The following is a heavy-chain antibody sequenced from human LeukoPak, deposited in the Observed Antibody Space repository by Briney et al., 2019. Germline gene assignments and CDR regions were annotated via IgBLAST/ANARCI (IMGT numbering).Heavy chain of an antibody. Sequence: SETLSLTCTVSGYSISSGYYWGWIRQPPGKGLEWIGSIYHSGITYYNPSLKSRVTISVDTSKNQFSLKLSSVTAADTAVYYCARLETAGPFDYWGQGTLVTVSS. J-gene: IGHJ4*02. D-gene: IGHD6-13*01. CDR3: ARLETAGPFDY. V-gene: IGHV4-38-2*02. CDR1: GYSISSGYY. CDR2: IYHSGIT.